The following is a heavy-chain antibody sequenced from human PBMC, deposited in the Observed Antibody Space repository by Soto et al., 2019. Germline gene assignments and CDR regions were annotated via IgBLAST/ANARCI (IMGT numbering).Heavy chain of an antibody. CDR2: IYSSGST. Sequence: SETLSLTCTVSGGSISNYYWNWIRQSPGKGLEWIGYIYSSGSTHYNPSLQNRVTISIDTSKNQVSLKLSSVTAADTAVYYCASQLRANWFDPWGQGTLVTVSS. V-gene: IGHV4-59*08. D-gene: IGHD2-15*01. CDR1: GGSISNYY. CDR3: ASQLRANWFDP. J-gene: IGHJ5*02.